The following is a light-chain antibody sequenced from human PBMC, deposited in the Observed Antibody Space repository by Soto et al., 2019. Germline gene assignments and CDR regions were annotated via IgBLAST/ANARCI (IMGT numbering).Light chain of an antibody. CDR1: NIRSKS. CDR2: DDS. J-gene: IGLJ1*01. Sequence: SYELTQPPSVSVAPGQTARITCGGNNIRSKSVHWYQQKPGQAPVLVVYDDSDRPSGIPERFSGSNSGNTATLTISRAEAGDEADYYCQVWDSSSDHYVFGTGTKVTVL. V-gene: IGLV3-21*02. CDR3: QVWDSSSDHYV.